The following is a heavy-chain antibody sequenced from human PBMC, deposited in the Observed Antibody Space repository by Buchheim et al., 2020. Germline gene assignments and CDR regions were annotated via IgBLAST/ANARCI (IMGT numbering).Heavy chain of an antibody. CDR1: GFTFSSYG. CDR3: ARDKGYYGSGVDY. V-gene: IGHV3-33*01. D-gene: IGHD3-10*01. Sequence: QVQLVESGGGVVQPGRSLRLSCAASGFTFSSYGMHWVRQAPGKGLEWVAVIWSDGSNKYYADSVTGRFTISRDNSKNPLYLQMNSLRAEDTAVYYCARDKGYYGSGVDYWGQGTL. CDR2: IWSDGSNK. J-gene: IGHJ4*02.